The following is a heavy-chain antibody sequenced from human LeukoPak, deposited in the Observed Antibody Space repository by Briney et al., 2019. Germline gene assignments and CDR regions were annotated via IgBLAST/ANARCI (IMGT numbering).Heavy chain of an antibody. J-gene: IGHJ4*02. CDR2: IYYGGST. CDR3: ARQVGYGGNLFDY. V-gene: IGHV4-39*01. Sequence: SETLSLTCTVSGGSISSSSYYWGWIRQPPGKGLEWIGSIYYGGSTYYNPSLKSRVTISVDTSKNQFSLKLSSVTAADTAVYYCARQVGYGGNLFDYWGQGTLVTVSS. CDR1: GGSISSSSYY. D-gene: IGHD4-17*01.